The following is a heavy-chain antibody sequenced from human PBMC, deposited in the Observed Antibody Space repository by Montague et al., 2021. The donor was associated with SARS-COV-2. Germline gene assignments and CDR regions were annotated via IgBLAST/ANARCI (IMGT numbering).Heavy chain of an antibody. CDR3: ARHSGRDTIFGVVIIFDAFDI. D-gene: IGHD3-3*01. J-gene: IGHJ3*02. Sequence: LRLSCAASGFTLSSYWGWIRQPPGKGLEWIGSIYYSGSTYYTPSLKSRVTISVDTSKNQFSLRLSSVTAADTAVYYCARHSGRDTIFGVVIIFDAFDIWGQGTMVTVSS. V-gene: IGHV4-39*01. CDR1: GFTLSSY. CDR2: IYYSGST.